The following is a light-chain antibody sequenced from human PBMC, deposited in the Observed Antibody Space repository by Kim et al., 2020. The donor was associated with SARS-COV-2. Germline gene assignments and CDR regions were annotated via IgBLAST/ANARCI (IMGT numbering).Light chain of an antibody. CDR1: QSVFSRSSNKNY. CDR3: QQHYSTPLT. J-gene: IGKJ4*01. CDR2: WAS. Sequence: DIVMTQSPDSLAVSLGERATINCKSSQSVFSRSSNKNYLAWYQQKPGQPPELLIYWASTRESGVPDRFSGSGSGTDFTLTISSLQAEDVAVYYCQQHYSTPLTFGGGTKVDIK. V-gene: IGKV4-1*01.